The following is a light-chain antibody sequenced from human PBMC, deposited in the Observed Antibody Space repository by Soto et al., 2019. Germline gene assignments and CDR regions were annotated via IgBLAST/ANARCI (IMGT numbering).Light chain of an antibody. V-gene: IGKV3-20*01. CDR2: AAS. CDR3: QRDS. J-gene: IGKJ2*03. CDR1: QSISSNS. Sequence: EIVLTQSPGTLSLSPGERATLSCRVSQSISSNSLAWYQQKPGQAPRLLIYAASSRATGIPDRFSGSGSGTDFTLTISRLETEDFAVYYCQRDSFGQGTKLEIK.